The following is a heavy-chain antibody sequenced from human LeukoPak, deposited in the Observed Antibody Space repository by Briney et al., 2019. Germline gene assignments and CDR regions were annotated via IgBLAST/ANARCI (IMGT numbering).Heavy chain of an antibody. CDR2: IYSGGST. J-gene: IGHJ4*02. V-gene: IGHV3-53*01. CDR3: ARGYQRWLQRGGFDY. Sequence: GGSLRLSCAASGFTVSSNYMSWVRQAPGKGLEWVSVIYSGGSTYYADSVKGRFTISRDNSKNTLYLQMNSLRAEDTAVYYCARGYQRWLQRGGFDYWGQGTLVTVSS. CDR1: GFTVSSNY. D-gene: IGHD5-24*01.